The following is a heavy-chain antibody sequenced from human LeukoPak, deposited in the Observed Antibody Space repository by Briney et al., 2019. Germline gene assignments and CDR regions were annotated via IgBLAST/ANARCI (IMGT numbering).Heavy chain of an antibody. Sequence: GGSLRLSCAASGFTFSSYGMTWARQAPGKGLEWVSAISGSGIGTHYADSVKGRFTISRDNSKNTLYLQMNSLRAEDTAVYYCARMYYDILTGFAGWYYFDYWGQGTLVTVSS. CDR1: GFTFSSYG. CDR2: ISGSGIGT. CDR3: ARMYYDILTGFAGWYYFDY. D-gene: IGHD3-9*01. V-gene: IGHV3-23*01. J-gene: IGHJ4*02.